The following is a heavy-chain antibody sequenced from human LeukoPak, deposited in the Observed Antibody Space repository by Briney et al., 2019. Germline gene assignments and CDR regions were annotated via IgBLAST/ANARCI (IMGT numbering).Heavy chain of an antibody. Sequence: GGSLRLSCAASGFTFSSYSMNWVRQAPGKGLEWVSYISSSSSTIYYADSVKGRFTISRDNAKNSLYLQMNSLRAEDTAVYYCARHESFWSHSDWGQGTLVTVSS. CDR3: ARHESFWSHSD. D-gene: IGHD2-8*02. CDR1: GFTFSSYS. V-gene: IGHV3-48*01. J-gene: IGHJ4*02. CDR2: ISSSSSTI.